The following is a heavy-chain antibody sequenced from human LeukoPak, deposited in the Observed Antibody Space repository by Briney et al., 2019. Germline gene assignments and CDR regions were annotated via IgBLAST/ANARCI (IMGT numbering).Heavy chain of an antibody. Sequence: PSETLSLTCTVSGGPISSYYWSWIRQPAGKGLEWIGRIYTSGSTNYNPSLKSRVTMSVDTSKNQFSLKLSSVTAADTAVYYCARVIAAAGKTYYYYYMDVWGKGTTVTVSS. D-gene: IGHD6-13*01. V-gene: IGHV4-4*07. CDR3: ARVIAAAGKTYYYYYMDV. J-gene: IGHJ6*03. CDR2: IYTSGST. CDR1: GGPISSYY.